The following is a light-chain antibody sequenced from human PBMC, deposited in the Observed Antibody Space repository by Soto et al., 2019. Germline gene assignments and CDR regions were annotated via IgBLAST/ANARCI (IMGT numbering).Light chain of an antibody. Sequence: QSVLTQPASVSGSPGQSITISCTGTSIDVGGYNYVSWYQQHPGKAPKLMIYDVSNRPSGVSNRFSGSKSGNTASLTISGLQAEDEADYYCSSYTSSSIVVFGGGTKLTVL. J-gene: IGLJ2*01. CDR2: DVS. CDR3: SSYTSSSIVV. V-gene: IGLV2-14*01. CDR1: SIDVGGYNY.